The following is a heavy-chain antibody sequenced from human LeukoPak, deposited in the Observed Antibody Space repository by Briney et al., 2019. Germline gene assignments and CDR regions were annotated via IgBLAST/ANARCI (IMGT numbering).Heavy chain of an antibody. CDR3: ARVTVRHAFDI. D-gene: IGHD4-17*01. Sequence: GRSLRLSCAASGFTFSSYAMHWVRQAPGKGLEWVAVISYDGSNKYYADSVKGRLTISRDNSKNTLYLQMNSLRAEDTAVYYCARVTVRHAFDIWGQGTMVTVSS. CDR1: GFTFSSYA. J-gene: IGHJ3*02. V-gene: IGHV3-30-3*01. CDR2: ISYDGSNK.